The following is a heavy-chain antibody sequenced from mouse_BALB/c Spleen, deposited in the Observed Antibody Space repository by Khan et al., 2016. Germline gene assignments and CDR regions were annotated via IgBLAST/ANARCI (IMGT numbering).Heavy chain of an antibody. CDR2: IRNKANGYTT. V-gene: IGHV7-3*02. Sequence: EVELVESGGGLVQPGGSLRLSCATSGFTFTAYYMSWVRQPPGKALEWLGFIRNKANGYTTAYSASVKGRFTISRDNSQSILYLQMNTRSAEDSATYYCAGDDPAARDYWGQGTAVTVSS. J-gene: IGHJ4*01. CDR3: AGDDPAARDY. CDR1: GFTFTAYY.